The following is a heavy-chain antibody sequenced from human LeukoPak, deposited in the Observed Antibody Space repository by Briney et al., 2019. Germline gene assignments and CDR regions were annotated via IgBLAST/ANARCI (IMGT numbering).Heavy chain of an antibody. CDR2: TSNDGSNK. D-gene: IGHD3-10*01. CDR1: GFTFSSYA. V-gene: IGHV3-30-3*01. J-gene: IGHJ4*02. Sequence: GGSLRLSCAASGFTFSSYAMHWVRQAPGRGLEWVAVTSNDGSNKYYADSVKGRFTISRDNSKNTLYVQMNSLRAEDTAVYYCASAPRDYYFGSGSMGSYFDYWGQGTLVTVSS. CDR3: ASAPRDYYFGSGSMGSYFDY.